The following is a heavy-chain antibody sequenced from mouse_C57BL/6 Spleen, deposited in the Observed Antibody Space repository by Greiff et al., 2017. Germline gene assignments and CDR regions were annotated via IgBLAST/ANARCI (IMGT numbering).Heavy chain of an antibody. CDR3: TRDYGNFWYFDV. CDR1: GFTFSSYA. J-gene: IGHJ1*03. D-gene: IGHD2-1*01. Sequence: EVKLMESGEGLVKPGGSLKLSCAASGFTFSSYAMSWVLQTPEKRLEWVAYISSGGDYIYYADTVKGRFTISRDNARNTLYLQMSSLKSEDTAMYYCTRDYGNFWYFDVWGTGTTVTVSS. CDR2: ISSGGDYI. V-gene: IGHV5-9-1*02.